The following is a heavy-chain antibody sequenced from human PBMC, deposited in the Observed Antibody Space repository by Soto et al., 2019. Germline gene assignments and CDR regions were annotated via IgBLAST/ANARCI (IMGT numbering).Heavy chain of an antibody. Sequence: EVQLVESGGGLIQPGGSLRLSCAASGFSVSANYMNWVRQAPGKGLEWVSVIYSAGNSYYADSVRGRFTISRDNSKNALYLQMNSLRAEDTAVYYCASGHDYDSSGGYYFEYRGQGTLVTVSS. CDR1: GFSVSANY. CDR2: IYSAGNS. D-gene: IGHD3-22*01. CDR3: ASGHDYDSSGGYYFEY. V-gene: IGHV3-53*01. J-gene: IGHJ4*02.